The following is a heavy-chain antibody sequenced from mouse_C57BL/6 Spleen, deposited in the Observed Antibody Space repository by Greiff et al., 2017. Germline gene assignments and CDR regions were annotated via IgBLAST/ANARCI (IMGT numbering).Heavy chain of an antibody. D-gene: IGHD1-1*01. CDR2: IRLKSDNYAT. Sequence: EVKLVESGGGLVQPGGSMKLSCAASGFNFSNYWMNWVRQSPEKGLEWVAQIRLKSDNYATHYAESVKGRFTISRADYKISVYLQMHNFRAEDTGIYYCDPAVVATYYYAIDYWGQGTSVTVSS. V-gene: IGHV6-3*01. CDR1: GFNFSNYW. CDR3: DPAVVATYYYAIDY. J-gene: IGHJ4*01.